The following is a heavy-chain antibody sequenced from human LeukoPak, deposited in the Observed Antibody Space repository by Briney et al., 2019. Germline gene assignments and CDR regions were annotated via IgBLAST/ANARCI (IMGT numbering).Heavy chain of an antibody. CDR3: AKSRGYCSSTSCYKRVDYFDY. D-gene: IGHD2-2*02. Sequence: GESLRLSCAAPGFTFSNYAMSWVRQAPGKGLEWVSAISGSGGSTYYADSVKGRFTISRDNSKNTLYLQMNSLRAEDTAVYYCAKSRGYCSSTSCYKRVDYFDYWGQGTLVTVSS. CDR2: ISGSGGST. CDR1: GFTFSNYA. J-gene: IGHJ4*02. V-gene: IGHV3-23*01.